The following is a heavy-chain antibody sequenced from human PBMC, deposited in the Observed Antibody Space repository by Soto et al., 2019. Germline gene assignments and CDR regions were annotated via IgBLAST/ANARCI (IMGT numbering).Heavy chain of an antibody. Sequence: QLQLQESGPGLVKPSETLSLTCTVSGGSISSSSYYWGWILQPPGKGLEWLGSIYYSGSTYYNPSLKSRVTISVDTSKNQFSLKLSSVTAADTAVYYCARRGTTESYGYWGQGTLVTVSS. CDR2: IYYSGST. CDR3: ARRGTTESYGY. J-gene: IGHJ4*02. CDR1: GGSISSSSYY. V-gene: IGHV4-39*01. D-gene: IGHD4-17*01.